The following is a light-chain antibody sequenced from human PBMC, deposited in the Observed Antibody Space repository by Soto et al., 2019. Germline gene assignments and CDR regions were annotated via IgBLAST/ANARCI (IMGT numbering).Light chain of an antibody. Sequence: EIVLTQSPGTLSLSPGERATLSCRASQSVSSSYLAWYQQKPGQAPRLLIYGASSRATGIPDRFSGSGSGTDFTLTISRLEPEDFAVYYCQQYGSSPRTFGQGTHWRL. CDR3: QQYGSSPRT. CDR2: GAS. V-gene: IGKV3-20*01. J-gene: IGKJ5*01. CDR1: QSVSSSY.